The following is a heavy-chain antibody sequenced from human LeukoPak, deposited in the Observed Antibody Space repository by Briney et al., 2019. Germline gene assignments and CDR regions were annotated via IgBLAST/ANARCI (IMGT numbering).Heavy chain of an antibody. J-gene: IGHJ4*02. Sequence: PGGSLRLSCAASGFTFSNAWMSWVRQAPGKGLEWVGRIKSKTDGGTTDYAAPVKGRFTISRDDSKNTLYLQMNSLKTEDTAVYYCTTDGGDYDILTGYFEYFDYCGQGTLVTVSS. CDR2: IKSKTDGGTT. CDR3: TTDGGDYDILTGYFEYFDY. CDR1: GFTFSNAW. D-gene: IGHD3-9*01. V-gene: IGHV3-15*01.